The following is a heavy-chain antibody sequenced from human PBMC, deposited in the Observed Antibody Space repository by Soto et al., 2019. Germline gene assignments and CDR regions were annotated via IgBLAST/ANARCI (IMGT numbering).Heavy chain of an antibody. Sequence: PSETLSLTCTVSGGSISSGGYYWSWIRQHPGKGLEWIGYIYYSGSTYYNPSLKSRVTISVDTSKNQCSLKLSSVTAADTAVYYCARVVYSGYALHQRAPRYYCRCWRTGLLVAVST. CDR1: GGSISSGGYY. V-gene: IGHV4-31*03. CDR2: IYYSGST. D-gene: IGHD5-12*01. J-gene: IGHJ4*02. CDR3: ARVVYSGYALHQRAPRYYCRC.